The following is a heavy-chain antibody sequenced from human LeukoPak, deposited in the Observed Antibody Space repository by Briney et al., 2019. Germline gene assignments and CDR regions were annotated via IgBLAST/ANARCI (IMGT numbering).Heavy chain of an antibody. V-gene: IGHV4-34*01. Sequence: SETLSLTCAVYGGSFSGYYWSWIRQPPGKGLEWIGEINHSGSTNYNPSLKSRVTISVGTSKNQFSLKLSSVTAADTAVYYCARGYDSSGYYLDYWGQGTLVTVSS. CDR2: INHSGST. CDR1: GGSFSGYY. CDR3: ARGYDSSGYYLDY. D-gene: IGHD3-22*01. J-gene: IGHJ4*02.